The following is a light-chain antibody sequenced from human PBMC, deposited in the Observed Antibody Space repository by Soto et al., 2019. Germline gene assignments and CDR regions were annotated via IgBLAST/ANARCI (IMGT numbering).Light chain of an antibody. CDR2: WAS. J-gene: IGKJ4*01. Sequence: DIVMTQSPDSLAVSLGERATINCKSSQSVLYSSNNKNYLAWYQQKPGQPPKLLIYWASTRESGVHYRFSGSGSGTDFTLTISSLQAEDVAVYYCQQYFSNPPTFGGGTKMEIK. CDR3: QQYFSNPPT. V-gene: IGKV4-1*01. CDR1: QSVLYSSNNKNY.